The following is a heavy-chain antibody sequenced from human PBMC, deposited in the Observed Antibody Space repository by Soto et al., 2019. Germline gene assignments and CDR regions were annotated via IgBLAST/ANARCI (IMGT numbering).Heavy chain of an antibody. V-gene: IGHV4-59*08. CDR2: IYYSGST. Sequence: QVQLQESGPGLVKPSETLSLTCTVSGGSISSYYWSWIRQPPGKGLEWIGYIYYSGSTNYNPSLMRPLTTSVAPSKTPSPLNLSSVPAADPAVYYCARHPSRRYYDSSGYYYPLVYGMDVWGQGTTVTVSS. D-gene: IGHD3-22*01. CDR1: GGSISSYY. CDR3: ARHPSRRYYDSSGYYYPLVYGMDV. J-gene: IGHJ6*02.